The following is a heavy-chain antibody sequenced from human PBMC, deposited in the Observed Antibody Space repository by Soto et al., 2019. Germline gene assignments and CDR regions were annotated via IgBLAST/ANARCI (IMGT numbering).Heavy chain of an antibody. J-gene: IGHJ4*02. Sequence: QVQLQESGPGLVKPSQTLSLTCTVSGGSISSGGYYWSWIRQHPGKGLAGIGYIYYSGSTYYNPSLKSRVTISVDTSKNQFSLKLSSVTAADTAVYYCARAGYSSGWYEFDYWGQGTLVTVSS. CDR3: ARAGYSSGWYEFDY. D-gene: IGHD6-19*01. CDR1: GGSISSGGYY. V-gene: IGHV4-31*03. CDR2: IYYSGST.